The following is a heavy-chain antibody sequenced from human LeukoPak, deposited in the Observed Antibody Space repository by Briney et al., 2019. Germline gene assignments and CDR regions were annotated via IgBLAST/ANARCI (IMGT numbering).Heavy chain of an antibody. CDR1: GFTFSAYS. Sequence: PGGSLRLSYAASGFTFSAYSMNWIRQAPGKGLEWISYISGSGRSIFSADSVRGRFTISRDNANNSLFLQMNSLRAEDTAVYYCARGRYYDTSAYNYFDPWGQGTLVTVSS. D-gene: IGHD3-22*01. CDR3: ARGRYYDTSAYNYFDP. CDR2: ISGSGRSI. J-gene: IGHJ5*02. V-gene: IGHV3-48*01.